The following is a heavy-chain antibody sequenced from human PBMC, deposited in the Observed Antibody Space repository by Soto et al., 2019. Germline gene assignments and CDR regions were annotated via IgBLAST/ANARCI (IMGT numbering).Heavy chain of an antibody. V-gene: IGHV3-48*01. Sequence: EVQLVESGGGLVQPGGSLILSCVASGFTFSSYSMNWVRQAPGKGLEWVSYISSSSSTIYYADSVKGRFTISRDNAKNSLYLQMNSLRAEDKAVYYCARADSGYAHGYYYYGMDVWGQGSTVTVSS. J-gene: IGHJ6*02. CDR1: GFTFSSYS. CDR3: ARADSGYAHGYYYYGMDV. CDR2: ISSSSSTI. D-gene: IGHD5-12*01.